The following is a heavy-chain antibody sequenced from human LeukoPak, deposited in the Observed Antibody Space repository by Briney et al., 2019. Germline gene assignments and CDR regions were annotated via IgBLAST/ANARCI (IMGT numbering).Heavy chain of an antibody. J-gene: IGHJ5*02. D-gene: IGHD6-19*01. CDR2: FHPEDGET. CDR3: AIVLAVGVVDWFDP. Sequence: GASVKVSCKVSGSMFTELSMHWVRQAPGKGLEWMGGFHPEDGETIYAQKFRGRVTMTEDSSTDTAYMELSSLRSEDTAVYYCAIVLAVGVVDWFDPWGQGTLVTVSS. V-gene: IGHV1-24*01. CDR1: GSMFTELS.